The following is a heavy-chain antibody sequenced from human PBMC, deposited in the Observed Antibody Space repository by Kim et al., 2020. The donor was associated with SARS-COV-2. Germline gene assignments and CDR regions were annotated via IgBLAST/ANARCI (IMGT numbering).Heavy chain of an antibody. J-gene: IGHJ6*02. CDR2: INHSGST. CDR1: GGSFSNYY. CDR3: ARGTDVWWVRYGGTDV. V-gene: IGHV4-34*01. Sequence: SETLSLTCTVSGGSFSNYYWSWIRQPPGKGLEWIGEINHSGSTNYNPSLKSRVIISVDTSKNQFSLLLSSVTAADTAVYYCARGTDVWWVRYGGTDVCG. D-gene: IGHD2-21*01.